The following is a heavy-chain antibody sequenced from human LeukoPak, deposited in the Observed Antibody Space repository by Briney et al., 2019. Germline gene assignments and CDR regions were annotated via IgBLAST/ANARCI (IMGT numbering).Heavy chain of an antibody. CDR2: ISAYNGNT. Sequence: GASVKVSCKASGYTFTSYGISWVRQAPGQGLEWMGWISAYNGNTNYAQKLQGRVTMTTDTSTSTAYMELRSLRSDDTAVYYCARDPDIVATTKTQGWFDPWGQGTLVPVPS. D-gene: IGHD5-12*01. J-gene: IGHJ5*02. V-gene: IGHV1-18*01. CDR3: ARDPDIVATTKTQGWFDP. CDR1: GYTFTSYG.